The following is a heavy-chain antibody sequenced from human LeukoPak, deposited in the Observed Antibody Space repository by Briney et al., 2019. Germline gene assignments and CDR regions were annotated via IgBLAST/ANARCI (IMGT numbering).Heavy chain of an antibody. D-gene: IGHD7-27*01. CDR2: IYPGDSDT. J-gene: IGHJ2*01. CDR3: AKTFNWGSTNSHWFFDL. CDR1: GYTFTNYW. Sequence: PGESLKISCKGSGYTFTNYWIGWVRQMTGKGLEWVGIIYPGDSDTRYSPSFQGQVTISADKSFSTAYLQWSSLKASDTAMYYCAKTFNWGSTNSHWFFDLWGRGTLVTVSS. V-gene: IGHV5-51*01.